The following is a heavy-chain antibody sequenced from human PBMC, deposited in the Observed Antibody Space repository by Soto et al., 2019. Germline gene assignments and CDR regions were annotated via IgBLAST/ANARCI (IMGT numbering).Heavy chain of an antibody. Sequence: PGGSLRLSCAASGFTFSNAWMSWVRQAPGKGLEWVGRIKSKTDGGTTDYAAPVKGRFTISRDDSKNTLYLQMNSLKTEDTAVYYCTTDVKWLRLRRSDAFDTWGQGTMVTVSS. CDR3: TTDVKWLRLRRSDAFDT. CDR2: IKSKTDGGTT. J-gene: IGHJ3*02. CDR1: GFTFSNAW. D-gene: IGHD5-12*01. V-gene: IGHV3-15*01.